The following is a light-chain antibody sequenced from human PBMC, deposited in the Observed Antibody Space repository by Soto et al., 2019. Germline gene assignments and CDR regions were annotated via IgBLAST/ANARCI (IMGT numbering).Light chain of an antibody. Sequence: QSVLTQPASVSGSSGQSITISCTGTSSDVGSYSLVSRYQQQTGKAPKLLIYEAIKRPSGVSNRFSGSKSGKTASLTISGLQAEDEADYFCCSYAGSSTFVFGGGTQLTVL. CDR3: CSYAGSSTFV. V-gene: IGLV2-23*02. CDR1: SSDVGSYSL. J-gene: IGLJ2*01. CDR2: EAI.